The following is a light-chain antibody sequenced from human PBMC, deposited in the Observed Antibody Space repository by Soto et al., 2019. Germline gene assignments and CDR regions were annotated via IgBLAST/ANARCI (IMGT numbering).Light chain of an antibody. Sequence: EIVMTQSPATLSVSPGERATLSGRASQSVNINLAWYQQKPGQAPRLLIYGTSTRATGVPARFSGSGSGTEFTLTISSLQSEDFAVYSCQQYDNWPPITFGQGTRLEIK. V-gene: IGKV3-15*01. CDR2: GTS. J-gene: IGKJ5*01. CDR1: QSVNIN. CDR3: QQYDNWPPIT.